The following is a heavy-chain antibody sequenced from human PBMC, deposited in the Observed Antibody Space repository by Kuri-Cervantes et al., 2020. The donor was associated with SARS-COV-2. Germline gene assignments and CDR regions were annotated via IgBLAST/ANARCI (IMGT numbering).Heavy chain of an antibody. J-gene: IGHJ4*02. CDR3: ARGLWGIQYYFDY. CDR2: ILYDGSNK. D-gene: IGHD7-27*01. CDR1: GFTFSSYA. V-gene: IGHV3-30-3*01. Sequence: LSLTCAASGFTFSSYAMHWVRQAPGKGLEWVAVILYDGSNKYYADSVKGRFTISRDNAKNSLYLQMNSLRAEDTAAYYCARGLWGIQYYFDYWGQGTLVTVSS.